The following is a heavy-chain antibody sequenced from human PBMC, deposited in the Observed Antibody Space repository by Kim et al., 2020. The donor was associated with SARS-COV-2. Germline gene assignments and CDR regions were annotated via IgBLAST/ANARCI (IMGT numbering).Heavy chain of an antibody. CDR3: ARDLITMVRGVTYYYYGMDV. D-gene: IGHD3-10*01. J-gene: IGHJ6*02. V-gene: IGHV3-30*07. Sequence: GRFTISRDNSKNTLYLQMNILRAEDTAVYYCARDLITMVRGVTYYYYGMDVWGQGTTVTVSS.